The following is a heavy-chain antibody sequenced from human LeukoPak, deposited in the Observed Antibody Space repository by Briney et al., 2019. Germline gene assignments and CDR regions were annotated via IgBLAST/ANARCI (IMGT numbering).Heavy chain of an antibody. CDR1: GFAFSSFG. V-gene: IGHV3-30*18. CDR2: ISNNGRNT. J-gene: IGHJ4*02. Sequence: GGSLRLSCAASGFAFSSFGIHWVRQAPGKGLEWVASISNNGRNTYYVDSVEVRFTISRDNSRNTLYLQMNSLRAEDTAVYYCVKAGGFDSSGYYYYLDYWGQGTLVTVSS. D-gene: IGHD3-22*01. CDR3: VKAGGFDSSGYYYYLDY.